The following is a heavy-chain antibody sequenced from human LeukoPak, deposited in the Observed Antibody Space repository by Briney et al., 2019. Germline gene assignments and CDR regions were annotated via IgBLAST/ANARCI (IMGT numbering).Heavy chain of an antibody. J-gene: IGHJ6*02. CDR3: ARTLYDYDYAYYYGMDV. D-gene: IGHD4-17*01. CDR2: VSDSGRTR. CDR1: GFTFSDYY. V-gene: IGHV3-11*01. Sequence: GGSLRLSCAVSGFTFSDYYMTWIRQAPGKGLGWISDVSDSGRTRDYADSVKGRFTVSRDNARNSLYLQMNSLRADDTAVYYCARTLYDYDYAYYYGMDVWGQGTTVTVSS.